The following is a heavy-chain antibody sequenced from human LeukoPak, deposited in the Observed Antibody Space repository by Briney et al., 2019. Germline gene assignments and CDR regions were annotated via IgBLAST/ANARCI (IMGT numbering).Heavy chain of an antibody. CDR3: ARVTYTSGYYWSLDY. CDR2: IYYSGST. J-gene: IGHJ4*02. Sequence: SETLSLTCTVSGGSISSYYWSWIRQPPGKGLEWSGNIYYSGSTNYNPSLKSRVTMSVDTSKNQLSLKLNSVTAADTAVYYCARVTYTSGYYWSLDYWGRGSLVTVSS. D-gene: IGHD3-22*01. V-gene: IGHV4-59*12. CDR1: GGSISSYY.